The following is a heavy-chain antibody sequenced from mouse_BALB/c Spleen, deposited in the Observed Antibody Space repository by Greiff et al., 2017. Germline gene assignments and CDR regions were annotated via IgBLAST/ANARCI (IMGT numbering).Heavy chain of an antibody. V-gene: IGHV2-9*02. CDR3: ARERYGNYLYAMDY. D-gene: IGHD2-10*02. CDR1: GFSLTSYG. Sequence: VQLVESGPGLVAPSHSLSITCTASGFSLTSYGVHWVRQPPGKGLEWLGVIWAGGSTNYNSALMSRLSISKDNSKSQVFLIMNSLQTDDTAMYYGARERYGNYLYAMDYWGQGTAVTVSS. J-gene: IGHJ4*01. CDR2: IWAGGST.